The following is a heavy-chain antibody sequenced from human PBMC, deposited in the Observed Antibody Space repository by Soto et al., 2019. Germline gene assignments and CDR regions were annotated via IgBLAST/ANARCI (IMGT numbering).Heavy chain of an antibody. J-gene: IGHJ4*02. CDR2: IYYSGST. Sequence: SETLSLTSTVSGGSISSYYWSWIRQPPGKGLEWIGYIYYSGSTNYNPSLRGRLSISIDTAKNQFSLKLSSVTSADKAIYYCARTARVPDFWGPGILVTVSS. CDR3: ARTARVPDF. V-gene: IGHV4-59*01. D-gene: IGHD2-2*01. CDR1: GGSISSYY.